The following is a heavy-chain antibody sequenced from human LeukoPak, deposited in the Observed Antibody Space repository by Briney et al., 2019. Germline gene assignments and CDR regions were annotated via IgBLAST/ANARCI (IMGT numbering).Heavy chain of an antibody. Sequence: GESLRLSCAASGFTFSSYSMNWVRQAPGKGLEWVSFISTSSNTIYYADSVKGRFTISGNNAKSSLYLQMNSLRAEDTAVYYCAKDFFASTAARPHYWGQGTLVTVSS. D-gene: IGHD6-6*01. CDR3: AKDFFASTAARPHY. J-gene: IGHJ4*02. V-gene: IGHV3-48*01. CDR2: ISTSSNTI. CDR1: GFTFSSYS.